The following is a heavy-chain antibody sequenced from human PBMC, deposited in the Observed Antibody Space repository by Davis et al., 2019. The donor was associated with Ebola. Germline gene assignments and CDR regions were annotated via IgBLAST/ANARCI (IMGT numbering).Heavy chain of an antibody. J-gene: IGHJ5*02. Sequence: PGGSLRLSCAASGFTFGSYSMNWVRQAPGKGLEWISYISGSGAIIYYADSVKGRFTISRDNSKNTLYLQMNSLRAEDTAVYYCARDLQWGPFAGGGWFDPWGQGTLVTVSS. CDR1: GFTFGSYS. CDR2: ISGSGAII. V-gene: IGHV3-48*01. D-gene: IGHD4-11*01. CDR3: ARDLQWGPFAGGGWFDP.